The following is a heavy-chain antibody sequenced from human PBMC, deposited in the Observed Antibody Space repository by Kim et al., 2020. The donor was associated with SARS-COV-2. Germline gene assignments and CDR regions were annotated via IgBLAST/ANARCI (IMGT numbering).Heavy chain of an antibody. D-gene: IGHD5-18*01. V-gene: IGHV4-31*03. CDR3: ARVYSYGPYYFDY. CDR1: DDSISSGGYY. J-gene: IGHJ4*02. Sequence: SETLSLTCTVSDDSISSGGYYWSWIRQHPGKGLEWIGCIYYSGSTYYNPSLKSRVTISVDTSKNQFSLKLSSVTAADTAVYYCARVYSYGPYYFDYWGQGTLVTVSS. CDR2: IYYSGST.